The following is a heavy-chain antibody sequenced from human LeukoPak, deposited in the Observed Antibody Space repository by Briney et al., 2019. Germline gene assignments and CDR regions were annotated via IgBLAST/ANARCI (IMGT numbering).Heavy chain of an antibody. CDR2: IYTSGST. D-gene: IGHD2-15*01. J-gene: IGHJ4*02. CDR1: GGSISSGSYY. V-gene: IGHV4-61*02. CDR3: ARDSGVVVAAAHFDY. Sequence: PSETLSLTCTVSGGSISSGSYYWSWIRQPAGKGLEWIGRIYTSGSTNYNPSLKSRVTISVDTSKNQFSLKLSSVTAADTAVYYCARDSGVVVAAAHFDYCGQGTLVTVSS.